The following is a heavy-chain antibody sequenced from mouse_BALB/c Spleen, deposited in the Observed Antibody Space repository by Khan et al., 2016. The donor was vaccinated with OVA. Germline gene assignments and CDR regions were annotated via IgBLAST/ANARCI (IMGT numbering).Heavy chain of an antibody. CDR2: IYPGTDNT. CDR3: AREEALYYFDY. Sequence: QVQLQQSGAELVRPGASVKLSCKTSGYIFTSYWIHWVKQRSGQGLEWIARIYPGTDNTYYNEKLKDRATLTADRSSSTAYMQLSSLKSEDSAVYFGAREEALYYFDYWGQGTTLTVSS. D-gene: IGHD3-2*02. J-gene: IGHJ2*01. V-gene: IGHV1S132*01. CDR1: GYIFTSYW.